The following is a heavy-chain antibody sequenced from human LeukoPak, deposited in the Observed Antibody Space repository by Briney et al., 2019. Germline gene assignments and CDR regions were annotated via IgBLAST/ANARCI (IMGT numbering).Heavy chain of an antibody. J-gene: IGHJ1*01. CDR3: ARGMFSVAAVGL. V-gene: IGHV4-38-2*01. CDR2: ISHSGNA. D-gene: IGHD6-13*01. CDR1: YCSINNAHY. Sequence: PSETLSLTCAVSYCSINNAHYWGWVRQPPGEGLEWIGSISHSGNAYYNPSLKSRVTISLDACKNQFSLKVTSLTAADTAVYYFARGMFSVAAVGLWGRGTLVTVSS.